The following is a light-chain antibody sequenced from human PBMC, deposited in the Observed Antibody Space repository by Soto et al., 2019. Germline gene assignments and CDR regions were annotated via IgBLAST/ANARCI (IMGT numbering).Light chain of an antibody. CDR2: GVT. CDR3: SSYTSASTLLCL. Sequence: QSALTQPASVSGSPGQSITISCTGTSSDVGGYNYVSWYQQHPGIAPKLLIYGVTNRPSGVSTRFSGSKSGNTASLTISGLQADDEADYHCSSYTSASTLLCLFGTWTKVTVL. J-gene: IGLJ1*01. CDR1: SSDVGGYNY. V-gene: IGLV2-14*01.